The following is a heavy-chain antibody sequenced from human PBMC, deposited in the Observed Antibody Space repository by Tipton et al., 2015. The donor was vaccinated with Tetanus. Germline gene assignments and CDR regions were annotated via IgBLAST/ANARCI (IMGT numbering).Heavy chain of an antibody. V-gene: IGHV4-4*07. CDR3: ASHYGSGSDDAFDI. D-gene: IGHD3-10*01. J-gene: IGHJ3*02. Sequence: TLSLTCTVSGGSMISYYWSWIRQPAGKGLEWIGHIYTSGSTNYNPSLKSRVTMSVDTSKNQFSLKLSSVTAADTAVYYCASHYGSGSDDAFDIWGQGTMVTVSS. CDR1: GGSMISYY. CDR2: IYTSGST.